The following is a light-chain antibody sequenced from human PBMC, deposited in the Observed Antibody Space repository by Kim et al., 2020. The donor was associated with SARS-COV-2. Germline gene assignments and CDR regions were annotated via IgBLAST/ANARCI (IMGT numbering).Light chain of an antibody. CDR3: QQRSNWPLT. Sequence: LYPGKRAPLACRASQSVSSYLAWYQQKPGQAPRLLIYDASNRATGIPARFSGSGSGTDFTLTISSLEPEDFAVYYCQQRSNWPLTFGGGTKVDIK. CDR1: QSVSSY. J-gene: IGKJ4*01. V-gene: IGKV3-11*01. CDR2: DAS.